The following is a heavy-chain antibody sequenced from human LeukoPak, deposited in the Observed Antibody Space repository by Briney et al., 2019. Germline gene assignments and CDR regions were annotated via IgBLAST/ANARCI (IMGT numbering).Heavy chain of an antibody. Sequence: QTGGSLRLSCAATGFSFSSYALSWVRQAPGKGLEWVSAISSGGDRTYYADSVTGRFTISRDNSKNMLFLQMSSLRAEDAAMYHCTREAIATGYAYDWGQGTLVTVFS. CDR3: TREAIATGYAYD. CDR1: GFSFSSYA. V-gene: IGHV3-23*01. CDR2: ISSGGDRT. D-gene: IGHD3-16*01. J-gene: IGHJ4*02.